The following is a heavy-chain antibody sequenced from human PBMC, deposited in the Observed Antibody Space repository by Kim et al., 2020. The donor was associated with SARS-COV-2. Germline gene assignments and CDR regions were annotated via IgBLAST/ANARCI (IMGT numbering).Heavy chain of an antibody. V-gene: IGHV4-39*01. J-gene: IGHJ3*02. Sequence: YSNPSLKRRVTISVDTSKNQFSLKLSSVTAADTAVYYCARPPRGQAAFDIWGQGTMVTVSS. CDR3: ARPPRGQAAFDI.